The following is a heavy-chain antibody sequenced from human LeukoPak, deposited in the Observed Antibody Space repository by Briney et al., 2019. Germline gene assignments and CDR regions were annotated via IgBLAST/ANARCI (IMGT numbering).Heavy chain of an antibody. J-gene: IGHJ5*02. CDR1: GYSISSGYY. CDR2: IYHSGST. CDR3: ARVRNPDIVVVPAAWWFDP. D-gene: IGHD2-2*01. V-gene: IGHV4-38-2*02. Sequence: SETLSLTCTVSGYSISSGYYWGWIRQPPGKGLEWIGSIYHSGSTYYNPSLKSRVTISVDTSKNQFSLKLSSVTAADTAVYYCARVRNPDIVVVPAAWWFDPWGQGTLVTVSS.